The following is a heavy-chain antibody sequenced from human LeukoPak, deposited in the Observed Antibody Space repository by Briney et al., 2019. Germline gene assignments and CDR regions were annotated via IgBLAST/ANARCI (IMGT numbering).Heavy chain of an antibody. CDR1: GFTFSSYA. Sequence: GGSLRLSCAASGFTFSSYAMSWVRQAPGKGLEWVSAISGSGGSTYYADSVKGRFIISRDNSKNTLYLQMNSLRAEDTAVYYCATLPVPYYYYYYMDVWGKGTTVTVSS. CDR2: ISGSGGST. J-gene: IGHJ6*03. CDR3: ATLPVPYYYYYYMDV. V-gene: IGHV3-23*01.